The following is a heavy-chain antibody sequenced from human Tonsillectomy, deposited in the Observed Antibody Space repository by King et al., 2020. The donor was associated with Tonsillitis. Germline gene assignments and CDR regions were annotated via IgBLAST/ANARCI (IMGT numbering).Heavy chain of an antibody. CDR3: AIDRATLMGQQKKDYYYYYGMDV. D-gene: IGHD2-8*01. CDR1: GFTFSNYA. CDR2: ISYDGSNK. Sequence: VQLVESGGGVVQPGRSLRLSCAASGFTFSNYAMHWVRQAPGKGLEWVAVISYDGSNKYYADSVKGRFTISRDNSKNTLYLQMNSLRAEDTAVYYFAIDRATLMGQQKKDYYYYYGMDVWGQGTTVTVSS. V-gene: IGHV3-30-3*01. J-gene: IGHJ6*02.